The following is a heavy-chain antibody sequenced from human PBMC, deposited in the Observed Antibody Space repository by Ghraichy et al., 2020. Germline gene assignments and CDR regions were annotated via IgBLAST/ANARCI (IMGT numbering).Heavy chain of an antibody. CDR2: ISSNGDST. CDR3: AKEAVAGTFEYFQH. D-gene: IGHD6-19*01. V-gene: IGHV3-23*01. Sequence: GSLRLSCAASGFTFSSYAMSWVRQAPGKGLEWVSAISSNGDSTYYADSVKGRFTSSRDNSKNTLYLQMNSLRAEDTAVYYCAKEAVAGTFEYFQHWGQGTLVTVSS. J-gene: IGHJ1*01. CDR1: GFTFSSYA.